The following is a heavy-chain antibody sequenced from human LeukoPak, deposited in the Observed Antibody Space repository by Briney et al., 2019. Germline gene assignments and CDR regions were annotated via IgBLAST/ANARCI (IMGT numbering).Heavy chain of an antibody. CDR3: AKVPGVLDSGY. Sequence: WRSLRLSCAASGFTCGSYGMHWVRQAPGKGLEWVAVISYDGSNKYYADSVKGRFTISRDNSKNTLYLQMNSLRAEDTAVYYCAKVPGVLDSGYWGQGTLVTVSS. CDR2: ISYDGSNK. D-gene: IGHD3-10*01. CDR1: GFTCGSYG. J-gene: IGHJ4*02. V-gene: IGHV3-30*18.